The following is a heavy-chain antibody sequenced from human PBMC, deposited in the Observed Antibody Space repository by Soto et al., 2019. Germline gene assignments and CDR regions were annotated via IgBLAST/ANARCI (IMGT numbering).Heavy chain of an antibody. CDR2: ISAYNGNT. CDR1: GYTFTSYG. CDR3: ARAFKGSSWFYDAFDI. Sequence: ASVKVSCKASGYTFTSYGISWVRQAPGQGLEWMGWISAYNGNTNYAQKLQGRVTMTTDTSTSTAYMELRSLRSDDTAVYYCARAFKGSSWFYDAFDIWGQGTMVTVSS. V-gene: IGHV1-18*01. D-gene: IGHD6-13*01. J-gene: IGHJ3*02.